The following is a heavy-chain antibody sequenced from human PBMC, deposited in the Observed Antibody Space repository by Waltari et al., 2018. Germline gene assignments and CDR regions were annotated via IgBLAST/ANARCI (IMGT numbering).Heavy chain of an antibody. CDR1: GGSISSYY. CDR2: MYDSGST. V-gene: IGHV4-59*01. CDR3: ARGVAQHYYMDV. D-gene: IGHD1-1*01. Sequence: QVQLQESGSGLVKPAETLSLTCIVSGGSISSYYWSWLRQPPGKGLEWIGYMYDSGSTYYNPSLKSRVTISGDTSRNQFSLKLSSVTAADTAVYYCARGVAQHYYMDVWGKGTTVTVSS. J-gene: IGHJ6*03.